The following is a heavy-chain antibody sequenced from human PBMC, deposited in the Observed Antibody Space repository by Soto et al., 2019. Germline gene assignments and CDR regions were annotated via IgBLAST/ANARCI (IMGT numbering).Heavy chain of an antibody. J-gene: IGHJ5*02. Sequence: SETLSLTCTVSGASISGFDWSWIRKSAGKELEWIGRIYATGTTDYNPSLKSRVMMSVDTSKKQFSLKLRSVTAADTAVYYCVRDGTKTLRDWFDPWGQGISVTVSS. D-gene: IGHD1-1*01. CDR1: GASISGFD. V-gene: IGHV4-4*07. CDR2: IYATGTT. CDR3: VRDGTKTLRDWFDP.